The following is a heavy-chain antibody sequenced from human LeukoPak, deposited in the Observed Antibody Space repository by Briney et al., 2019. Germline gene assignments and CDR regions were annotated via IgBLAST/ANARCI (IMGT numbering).Heavy chain of an antibody. J-gene: IGHJ4*02. D-gene: IGHD6-13*01. V-gene: IGHV4-59*01. CDR3: ARARGRAAAGPFDY. Sequence: PSETLSLTCAVYGGSFSGYYWSWIRQPPGKGLEWIGYIYYSGSTNYNPSLKSRVTISVDTSKNQFSLKLSSVTAADTAVYYCARARGRAAAGPFDYWGQGTLVTVSS. CDR1: GGSFSGYY. CDR2: IYYSGST.